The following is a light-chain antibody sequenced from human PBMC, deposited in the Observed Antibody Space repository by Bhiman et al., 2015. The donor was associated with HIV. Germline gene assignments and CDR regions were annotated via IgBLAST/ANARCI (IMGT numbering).Light chain of an antibody. CDR1: SGSIASNY. V-gene: IGLV6-57*01. CDR3: QSSDNRDYVI. Sequence: NFMLTQPHSVSESPGKTVTISCTRSSGSIASNYVQWYQQRPGSSPTTVIYEDNQRPSGVPDRFSGSIDLSSNSASLTISGLETEDEADYYCQSSDNRDYVIFGGGTKLTVL. J-gene: IGLJ2*01. CDR2: EDN.